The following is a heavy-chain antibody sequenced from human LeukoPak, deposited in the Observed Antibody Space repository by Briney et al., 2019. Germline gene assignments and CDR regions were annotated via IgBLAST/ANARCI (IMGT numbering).Heavy chain of an antibody. Sequence: ASVKVSCKASGYTFTGYYMHWVRQAPGQGLEWMGWINPNSGGTNYAQKFQGRVTMTRDTSISTAYMELSRLRSDDTAAYYCARDSAVGDVLTGLKYWGQGTLVTVSS. CDR2: INPNSGGT. CDR1: GYTFTGYY. J-gene: IGHJ4*02. D-gene: IGHD3-9*01. V-gene: IGHV1-2*02. CDR3: ARDSAVGDVLTGLKY.